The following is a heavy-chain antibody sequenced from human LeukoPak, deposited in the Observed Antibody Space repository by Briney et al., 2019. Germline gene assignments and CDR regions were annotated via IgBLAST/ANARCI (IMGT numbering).Heavy chain of an antibody. CDR2: ISYDGSNK. CDR3: ARGSDTPYXYXXXXXXXFXY. CDR1: GFTFSSYA. J-gene: IGHJ4*01. Sequence: PGRSLRLSCAASGFTFSSYAMHWVRQAPGKGLEWVAVISYDGSNKYYADSVKGRFTISRDNSKNTLYLQMNSLRAEDTAVYYCARGSDTPYXYXXXXXXXFXYWXXXTXVTVS. D-gene: IGHD3-22*01. V-gene: IGHV3-30-3*01.